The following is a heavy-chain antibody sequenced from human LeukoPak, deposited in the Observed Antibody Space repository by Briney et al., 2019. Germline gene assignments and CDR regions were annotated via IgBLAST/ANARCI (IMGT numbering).Heavy chain of an antibody. J-gene: IGHJ6*02. CDR2: IYYSGST. V-gene: IGHV4-30-4*01. Sequence: PSETLSLTCTVSGGSISSGDYYWSWIRQPPGKGPEWIGYIYYSGSTYYNPSLKSRVTISVDTSKNQFSLKLSSVTAADTAVYYCARVPRYYYGMDVWGQGTTVTVSS. CDR3: ARVPRYYYGMDV. CDR1: GGSISSGDYY.